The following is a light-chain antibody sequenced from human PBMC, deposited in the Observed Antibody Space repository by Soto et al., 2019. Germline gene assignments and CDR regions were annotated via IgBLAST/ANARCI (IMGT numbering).Light chain of an antibody. V-gene: IGKV1-5*01. Sequence: EIQVTQSPPTLSASVGDRVTITCRASQTISTWMAWYQQKPGQAPKLLVYDASTLPSGVASRFSGSGSGTEFTLIISGRQPDDSATYYCQQYTKTNNPWMFGQGTKVEI. CDR1: QTISTW. CDR2: DAS. J-gene: IGKJ1*01. CDR3: QQYTKTNNPWM.